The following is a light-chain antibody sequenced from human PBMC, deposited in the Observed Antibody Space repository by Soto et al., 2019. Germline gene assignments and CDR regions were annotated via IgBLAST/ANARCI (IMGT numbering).Light chain of an antibody. J-gene: IGKJ4*01. CDR1: QSVSNNY. CDR2: GAS. Sequence: EIVLTQSPGTLSLSPGERATLSCRASQSVSNNYLAWYQQNPGQAPRLLIYGASSRATGIPDRFSGSGSGTDFTLTISRLEPEDFAVYYWQQYGSSPPVTFGGGTRVEIK. CDR3: QQYGSSPPVT. V-gene: IGKV3-20*01.